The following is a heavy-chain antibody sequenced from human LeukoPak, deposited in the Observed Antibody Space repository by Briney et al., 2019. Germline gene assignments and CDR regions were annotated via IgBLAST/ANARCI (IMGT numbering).Heavy chain of an antibody. CDR2: IRYNGAIK. CDR3: AKDGSWSYYD. J-gene: IGHJ4*02. Sequence: GGSLTLTCAASGFTFTHFSWRWVRQAPGKGLEWVGDIRYNGAIKHYAYVENGRFTISRDDHKNTLALQIDGLRTEYTAMYYCAKDGSWSYYDGGQRTQVTVS. CDR1: GFTFTHFS. V-gene: IGHV3-30*02. D-gene: IGHD3-10*01.